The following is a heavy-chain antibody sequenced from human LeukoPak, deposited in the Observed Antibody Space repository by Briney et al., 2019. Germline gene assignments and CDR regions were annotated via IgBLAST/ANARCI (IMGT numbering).Heavy chain of an antibody. CDR3: AKGMGSWQWGTHYYMDV. J-gene: IGHJ6*03. Sequence: GGSLRLSCAASGFTFSSYAMSWVRQAPGKGLEWVSAISGSGGSTYYADSVKGRFTISRDNSKNTLYLQMNSLRAEDTAVYYCAKGMGSWQWGTHYYMDVWGKGTTVPVSS. V-gene: IGHV3-23*01. CDR2: ISGSGGST. D-gene: IGHD6-19*01. CDR1: GFTFSSYA.